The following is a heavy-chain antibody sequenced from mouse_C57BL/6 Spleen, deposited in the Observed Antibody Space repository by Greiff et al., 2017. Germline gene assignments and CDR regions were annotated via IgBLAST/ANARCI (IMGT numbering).Heavy chain of an antibody. CDR3: ARERGIYYDYDEDYAMDY. D-gene: IGHD2-4*01. V-gene: IGHV1-53*01. CDR2: INPSNGGT. J-gene: IGHJ4*01. CDR1: GYTFTSYW. Sequence: QVQLQQPGTELVKPGASVKLSCKASGYTFTSYWMHWVKQRPGQGLEWIGNINPSNGGTNYNEKFKNKATLTVDKSSSTAYMQLSSLTSEDSAVYYCARERGIYYDYDEDYAMDYWGQGTSVTVSS.